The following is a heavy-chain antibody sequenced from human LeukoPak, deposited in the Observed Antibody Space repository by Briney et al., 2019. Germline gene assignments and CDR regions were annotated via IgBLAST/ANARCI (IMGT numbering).Heavy chain of an antibody. CDR2: TYYRSKWFN. CDR3: TGEPEQQLVRAWFDP. D-gene: IGHD6-13*01. CDR1: GDSVSSNSAA. J-gene: IGHJ5*02. V-gene: IGHV6-1*01. Sequence: SQTLSLTCVISGDSVSSNSAAWNWIRQSPSRGLEWLGRTYYRSKWFNDYAVSVKSRITIKPDTSKNQFSLQLNSVTPEDTAVYYCTGEPEQQLVRAWFDPWGQGTLVTVSS.